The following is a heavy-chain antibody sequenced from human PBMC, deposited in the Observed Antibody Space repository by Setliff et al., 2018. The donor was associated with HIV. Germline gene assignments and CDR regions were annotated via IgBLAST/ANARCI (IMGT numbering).Heavy chain of an antibody. Sequence: SETLSLTCAVSGGSISSSNWWSWVRQPPGKGLEWIGEIYHSGGTNHNPSLKSRVTISLDKSKNHFSLELRSVTAADTAVYYCARVITMVWTTFDPWGQGTLVTVSS. CDR2: IYHSGGT. D-gene: IGHD3-10*01. V-gene: IGHV4-4*02. J-gene: IGHJ5*02. CDR3: ARVITMVWTTFDP. CDR1: GGSISSSNW.